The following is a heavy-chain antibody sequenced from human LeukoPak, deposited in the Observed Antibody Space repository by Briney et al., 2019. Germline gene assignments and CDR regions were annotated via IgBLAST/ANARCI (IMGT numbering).Heavy chain of an antibody. CDR2: ISSSSSYI. J-gene: IGHJ5*02. CDR3: AGPISGRYCSGGSCPNWFDP. V-gene: IGHV3-21*01. Sequence: PGGSLRLSCAASGFTFSSYSMNWVRQAPGKGLEWVSSISSSSSYIYYADSVKGRFTISRDNAKNSLYLQMSSRRAEDTAVYYCAGPISGRYCSGGSCPNWFDPWGQGTLVTVSS. CDR1: GFTFSSYS. D-gene: IGHD2-15*01.